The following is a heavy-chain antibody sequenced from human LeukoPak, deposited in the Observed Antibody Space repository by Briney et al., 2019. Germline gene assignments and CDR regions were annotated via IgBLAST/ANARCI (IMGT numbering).Heavy chain of an antibody. CDR1: GFTFDDYA. V-gene: IGHV3-9*01. Sequence: SLRLSCAASGFTFDDYAMHWVRQAPGKGLEWVSGISWNSGSIGYADSVKGRFTISRDNAKNSLYLQMNSLRAEDTALYYCAKVDKPRFLYGAPFDYWGQGTLVTVSS. D-gene: IGHD3-3*01. CDR2: ISWNSGSI. J-gene: IGHJ4*02. CDR3: AKVDKPRFLYGAPFDY.